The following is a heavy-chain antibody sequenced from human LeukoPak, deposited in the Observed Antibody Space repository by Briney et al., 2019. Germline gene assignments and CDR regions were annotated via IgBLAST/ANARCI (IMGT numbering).Heavy chain of an antibody. J-gene: IGHJ2*01. V-gene: IGHV1-2*02. CDR1: GYILSSYN. CDR3: ARQYSDILTGYHRGELYWYFDL. Sequence: GASVKVSCKASGYILSSYNMHWVRQAPGQGLEWMGWINPNSGGTNYAQKFQGRVTMTRDTSISTAYMELSRLRSDDTAVYYCARQYSDILTGYHRGELYWYFDLWGRGTLVTVSS. D-gene: IGHD3-9*01. CDR2: INPNSGGT.